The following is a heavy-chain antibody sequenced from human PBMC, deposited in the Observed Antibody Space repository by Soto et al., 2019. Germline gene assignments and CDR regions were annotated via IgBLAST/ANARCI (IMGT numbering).Heavy chain of an antibody. V-gene: IGHV1-2*04. CDR3: ARDGDSYGFRTSYYFDY. CDR2: INPNSGGT. Sequence: ASVKVSCKASAYTFTGYYMHWVRQAPGQGLEWMGWINPNSGGTNYAQKFQGWVTMTRDTSISTAYMELSRLRSDDTAVYYCARDGDSYGFRTSYYFDYWGQGTLVTVSS. J-gene: IGHJ4*02. CDR1: AYTFTGYY. D-gene: IGHD5-18*01.